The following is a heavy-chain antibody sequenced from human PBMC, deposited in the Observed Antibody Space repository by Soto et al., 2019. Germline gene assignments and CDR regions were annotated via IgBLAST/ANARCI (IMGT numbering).Heavy chain of an antibody. CDR2: INPSGGST. Sequence: ASVKVSCKXSGYTFTSYYMHWVRQAPGQGLEWMGIINPSGGSTSYAQKFQGRVTMTRDTSTSTVYMELSSLRSEDTAVYYCAGGRTIYGDYGDYFDYWGQGTLVTVSS. V-gene: IGHV1-46*01. J-gene: IGHJ4*02. D-gene: IGHD4-17*01. CDR3: AGGRTIYGDYGDYFDY. CDR1: GYTFTSYY.